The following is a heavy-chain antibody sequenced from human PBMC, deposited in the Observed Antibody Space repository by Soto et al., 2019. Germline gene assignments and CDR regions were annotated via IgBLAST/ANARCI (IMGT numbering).Heavy chain of an antibody. J-gene: IGHJ4*02. Sequence: EVQLLESGGGLVQPGGSLRLSCAASGFAFRTYAMSWVRQAPGKGLEWVSSISGGDAYTFYTDSVKGWFTITRDVSKSTLFLQMNRIRAEDTVGYSSAKCVGRNGDNPVDCWGQGTLVTVAS. CDR3: AKCVGRNGDNPVDC. D-gene: IGHD4-17*01. CDR2: ISGGDAYT. V-gene: IGHV3-23*01. CDR1: GFAFRTYA.